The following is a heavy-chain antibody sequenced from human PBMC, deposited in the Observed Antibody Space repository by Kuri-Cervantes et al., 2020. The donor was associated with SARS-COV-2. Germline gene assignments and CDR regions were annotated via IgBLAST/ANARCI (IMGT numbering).Heavy chain of an antibody. CDR2: IYHGGST. CDR1: GGSISSGGYY. CDR3: ARSVGGGSYDPVEFDYFDY. D-gene: IGHD1-26*01. J-gene: IGHJ4*02. Sequence: SETLSLTCTVSGGSISSGGYYWSWIRQPPGKGLEWIGYIYHGGSTYYNPSLKSRVTISVDRSKNQFSLKLSSVTAADTAVYYCARSVGGGSYDPVEFDYFDYWGQGTLVTVSS. V-gene: IGHV4-30-2*01.